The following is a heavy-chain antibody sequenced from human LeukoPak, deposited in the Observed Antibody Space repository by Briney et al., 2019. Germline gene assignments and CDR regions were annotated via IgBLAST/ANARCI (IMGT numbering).Heavy chain of an antibody. CDR3: ARELGYCSSTSCPP. J-gene: IGHJ5*02. D-gene: IGHD2-2*01. CDR2: IYYGGTT. Sequence: SETLSLTCTVSGGSISSGDYYWSWIRQPPGKGLEWIGYIYYGGTTYYNPSLKSRVTISVDTSKNQFSLKLNSVTAADTAMYYCARELGYCSSTSCPPWGQGTLVTVSS. CDR1: GGSISSGDYY. V-gene: IGHV4-30-4*01.